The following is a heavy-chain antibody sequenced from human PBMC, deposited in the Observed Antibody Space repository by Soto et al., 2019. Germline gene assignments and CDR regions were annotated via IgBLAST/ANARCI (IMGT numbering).Heavy chain of an antibody. CDR1: GFTFSSYG. D-gene: IGHD6-19*01. Sequence: QVQLVESGGGVVQPGRSLRLSCAASGFTFSSYGMHWVRQAPGKGLEWVAVISYDGSDIHYADSVKGRNTISRDNSKNTMYLQMNRMKCGDAAVYYCENDSRPYSSGWPFDYWGQGTLVTVSS. J-gene: IGHJ4*02. CDR2: ISYDGSDI. CDR3: ENDSRPYSSGWPFDY. V-gene: IGHV3-30*18.